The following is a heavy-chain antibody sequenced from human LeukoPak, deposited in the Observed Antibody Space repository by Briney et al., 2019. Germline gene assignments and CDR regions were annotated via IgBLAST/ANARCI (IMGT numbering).Heavy chain of an antibody. V-gene: IGHV3-15*01. J-gene: IGHJ4*02. Sequence: PGGSLRLSCAASGFSFNDAWMSWVRQAPGKGRECVGRIKRKTDGGTTDYAAPVKGRFNISRDDSKTSLYLQMNNLKTEDTAVYYCTTDTRRVVVPKWGQGTLVSVSS. D-gene: IGHD2-15*01. CDR1: GFSFNDAW. CDR2: IKRKTDGGTT. CDR3: TTDTRRVVVPK.